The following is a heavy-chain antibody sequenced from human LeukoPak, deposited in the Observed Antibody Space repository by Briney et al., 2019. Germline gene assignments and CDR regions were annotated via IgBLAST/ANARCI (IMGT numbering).Heavy chain of an antibody. CDR3: ARGSIAAAGPPFQH. Sequence: SETLSLTCTVSGGSISSGSYYWSWIRQPAGKGLEWIGRIYTGGSTNYNPSLKSRVTISVDTSKNQFSLKLSSVTAADTAVYYCARGSIAAAGPPFQHWGQGTLVTVSS. J-gene: IGHJ1*01. CDR2: IYTGGST. D-gene: IGHD6-13*01. CDR1: GGSISSGSYY. V-gene: IGHV4-61*02.